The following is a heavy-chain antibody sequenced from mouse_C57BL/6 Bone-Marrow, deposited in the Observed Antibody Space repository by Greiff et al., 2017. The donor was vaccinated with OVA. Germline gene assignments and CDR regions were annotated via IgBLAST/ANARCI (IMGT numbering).Heavy chain of an antibody. J-gene: IGHJ3*01. D-gene: IGHD1-1*01. CDR1: GYTFTDYN. CDR3: ASLVYYYGSSWFAY. Sequence: VQLQQSGPELVKPGASVKMSCKASGYTFTDYNMHWVKQSHGKSLEWIGNINPNDGGTSYNQKFKGKATLTVTKSSSTSYMELSSLRSEESEVYSCASLVYYYGSSWFAYWGQGTLVTVSA. V-gene: IGHV1-22*01. CDR2: INPNDGGT.